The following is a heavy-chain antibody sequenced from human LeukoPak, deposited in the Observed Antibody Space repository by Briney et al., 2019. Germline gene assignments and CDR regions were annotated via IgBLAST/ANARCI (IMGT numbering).Heavy chain of an antibody. J-gene: IGHJ6*02. D-gene: IGHD6-13*01. CDR3: ARHRSARAAAGTGTRLYYYGMDV. CDR1: GDSISSSSYC. Sequence: PSETLSLTCTVSGDSISSSSYCWGWIRQPPGKGLEWIGSIYYSGSTYYNPSLKSRVTISVDTSKNQFSLKLSSVTAADTAVYYCARHRSARAAAGTGTRLYYYGMDVWGQGTTVTVSS. V-gene: IGHV4-39*01. CDR2: IYYSGST.